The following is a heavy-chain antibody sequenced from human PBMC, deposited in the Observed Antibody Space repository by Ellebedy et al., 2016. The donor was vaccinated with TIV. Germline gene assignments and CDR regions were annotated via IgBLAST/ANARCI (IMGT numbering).Heavy chain of an antibody. CDR1: GGSIDSNY. V-gene: IGHV4-59*01. J-gene: IGHJ6*02. CDR2: IHYSGSI. D-gene: IGHD2-15*01. CDR3: ARGVGQYCSGGSCNRHYYYYGMDV. Sequence: MPSETLSLTCTVSGGSIDSNYWSWIRQPPGKGLEWIGYIHYSGSISYNPSLRCRVTISLERPKNRFSLRLSSVTAADTAVYYCARGVGQYCSGGSCNRHYYYYGMDVWGHGTTVTVS.